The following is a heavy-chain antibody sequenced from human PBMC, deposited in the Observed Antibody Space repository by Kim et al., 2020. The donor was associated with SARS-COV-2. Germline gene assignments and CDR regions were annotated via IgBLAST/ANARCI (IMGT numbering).Heavy chain of an antibody. CDR1: GGSFSGYY. J-gene: IGHJ4*02. Sequence: SETLSLTCAVYGGSFSGYYWSWIRQPPGKGLEWIGEINHSGSTNYNPSLKSRVTISVDTSKNQFSLKLSSVTAADTAVYYCARLVRKDIVVDFFDYWGQGTLVTVSS. CDR3: ARLVRKDIVVDFFDY. D-gene: IGHD2-2*01. CDR2: INHSGST. V-gene: IGHV4-34*01.